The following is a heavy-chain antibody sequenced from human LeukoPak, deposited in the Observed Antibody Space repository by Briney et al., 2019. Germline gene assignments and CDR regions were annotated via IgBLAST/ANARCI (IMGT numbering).Heavy chain of an antibody. D-gene: IGHD2-2*01. CDR3: ARGEYQLPQQ. CDR1: GFTFSIYW. CDR2: IKQDGSEK. V-gene: IGHV3-7*01. J-gene: IGHJ4*02. Sequence: GGSLRLSCAASGFTFSIYWMSWVRHAPGEGLEWVANIKQDGSEKYYVDSVKGRFTISRDNAKNSLFLQMNSLRAEDTAVYYCARGEYQLPQQWGQGTLVTVSS.